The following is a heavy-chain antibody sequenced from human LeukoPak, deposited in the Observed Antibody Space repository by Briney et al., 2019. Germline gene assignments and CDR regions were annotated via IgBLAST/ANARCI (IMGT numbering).Heavy chain of an antibody. CDR2: ISSNGGST. D-gene: IGHD3-22*01. J-gene: IGHJ3*02. V-gene: IGHV3-64D*08. CDR1: GFTFSSYR. Sequence: PGGSLRLSCAASGFTFSSYRLNWVRQAPGKGLEYVSAISSNGGSTYYADSVKGRCTISRDNSKNTLYLQMSSLRAEDTAVYYCGLAAYYYDSSGSDDAFDIWGQGTMVIVSS. CDR3: GLAAYYYDSSGSDDAFDI.